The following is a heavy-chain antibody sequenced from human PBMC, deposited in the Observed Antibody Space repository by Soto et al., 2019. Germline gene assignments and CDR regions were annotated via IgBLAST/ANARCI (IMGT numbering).Heavy chain of an antibody. Sequence: GGSLRLSCAASGFTFSSYWMSWVRQAPGKGLEWVANIKQDGSEKYYVDSVKGRFTISRDNAKNSLYLQMNSLRAEDTAVYYCARDGGAILVVPAQPEFCAYWGQGTLVTVSS. D-gene: IGHD2-21*02. CDR1: GFTFSSYW. CDR3: ARDGGAILVVPAQPEFCAY. V-gene: IGHV3-7*03. J-gene: IGHJ4*02. CDR2: IKQDGSEK.